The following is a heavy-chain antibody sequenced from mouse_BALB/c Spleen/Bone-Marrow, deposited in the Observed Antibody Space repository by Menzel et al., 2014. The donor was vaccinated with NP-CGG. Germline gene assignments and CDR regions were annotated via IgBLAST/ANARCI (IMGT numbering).Heavy chain of an antibody. CDR1: GFDFSRYW. Sequence: EVKVVDSGGGLVQPGGSLKLSCAASGFDFSRYWMSWVRQAPGKGLEWTGEINPDSRTINYSPSLKDKFIISRDNAKNTLYLRLNKVRSEDTALYYCARPDYYGYLNYWGQGTTLTVSS. D-gene: IGHD1-1*01. V-gene: IGHV4-1*02. CDR3: ARPDYYGYLNY. CDR2: INPDSRTI. J-gene: IGHJ2*01.